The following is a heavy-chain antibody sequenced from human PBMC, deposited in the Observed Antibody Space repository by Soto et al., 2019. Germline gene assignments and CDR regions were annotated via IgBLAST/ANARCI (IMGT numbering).Heavy chain of an antibody. J-gene: IGHJ4*02. CDR2: IYPGDSDT. D-gene: IGHD3-10*01. CDR1: GYSFTSYW. Sequence: PGESLKISCKGSGYSFTSYWIGWVRQMPGKGLEWMGIIYPGDSDTRYSPSFQGQVTISADKSISTAYLQWSSLKASDTAMYYCARRRVMVRGVIKSLYFDDWGQGTLVPVSS. V-gene: IGHV5-51*01. CDR3: ARRRVMVRGVIKSLYFDD.